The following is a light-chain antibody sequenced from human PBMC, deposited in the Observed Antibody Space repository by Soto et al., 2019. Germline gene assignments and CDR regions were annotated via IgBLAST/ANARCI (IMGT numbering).Light chain of an antibody. Sequence: QSVLTQPPSVSGAPGQSVTISCTGSSSNFGAGYDVHWYQQLPGTAPKLLIYGSSNRPSGVPARFSGSKSGTSASLAITGLQAEDEADYYCCSYAGSPYVFGTGTKLTVL. CDR1: SSNFGAGYD. CDR3: CSYAGSPYV. J-gene: IGLJ1*01. CDR2: GSS. V-gene: IGLV1-40*01.